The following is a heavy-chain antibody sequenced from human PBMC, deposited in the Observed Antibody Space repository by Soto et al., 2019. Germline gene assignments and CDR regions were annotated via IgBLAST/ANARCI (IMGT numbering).Heavy chain of an antibody. CDR3: ARDLDYSFDY. J-gene: IGHJ4*02. V-gene: IGHV3-48*01. CDR2: ISTRTI. CDR1: GFTFSSYS. Sequence: GGSLRLSCAASGFTFSSYSMNWVRQAPGKGLEWVSYISTRTIYYAESVKGRFTISRDNAKNSLYLQMNSLRAEDTAVYYCARDLDYSFDYWGQGTLVTVSS.